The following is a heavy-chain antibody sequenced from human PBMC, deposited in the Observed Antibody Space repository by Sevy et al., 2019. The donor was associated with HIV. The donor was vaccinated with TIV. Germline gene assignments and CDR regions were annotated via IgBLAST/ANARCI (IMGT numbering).Heavy chain of an antibody. D-gene: IGHD3-16*01. V-gene: IGHV1-58*01. J-gene: IGHJ3*01. CDR1: GFTFTSSA. CDR3: AEEDMSRFGGTWRVFDL. Sequence: ASVKVSCKTSGFTFTSSAVQWVRQARGQRLEWLGWIVVGSGVTDFAQKFQERVTITRDLSTSTVYMELSSLRFEDTALYFCAEEDMSRFGGTWRVFDLWGQGTMVTVSS. CDR2: IVVGSGVT.